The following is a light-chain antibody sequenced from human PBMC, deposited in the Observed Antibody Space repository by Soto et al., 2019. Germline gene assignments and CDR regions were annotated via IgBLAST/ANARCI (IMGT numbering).Light chain of an antibody. CDR2: GAS. CDR1: QSVSNNY. V-gene: IGKV3-20*01. J-gene: IGKJ5*01. Sequence: EIVLTQSPGTLSLSPGERSTLSCISSQSVSNNYLAWYQQKPGQAPRLLIYGASNRATGIPDRFSGSGSGTDFTLTISRLEPEDFAVYYCQQYNNWPPITFGQGTRLEIK. CDR3: QQYNNWPPIT.